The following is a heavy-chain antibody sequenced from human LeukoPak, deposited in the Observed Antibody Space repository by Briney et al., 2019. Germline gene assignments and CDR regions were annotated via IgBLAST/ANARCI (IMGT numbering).Heavy chain of an antibody. V-gene: IGHV1-69*13. D-gene: IGHD3-10*01. J-gene: IGHJ6*03. CDR1: GYTFTGYY. CDR3: ARSTYYYGSGSYYNYYYYYMDV. CDR2: IIPIFGTA. Sequence: SVEVSCKASGYTFTGYYMHWVRQAPGQGLEWMGGIIPIFGTANYAQKFQGRVTITADESTSTAYMELSSLRSEDTAVYYCARSTYYYGSGSYYNYYYYYMDVWGKGTTVTISS.